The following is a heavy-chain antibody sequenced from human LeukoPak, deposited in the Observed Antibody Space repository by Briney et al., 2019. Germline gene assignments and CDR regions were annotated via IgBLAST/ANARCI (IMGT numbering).Heavy chain of an antibody. Sequence: GGSLRLSCAASGFTVSSNYMSWVRQAPGKGLEWVSVIYSGGSTYYADSVKGRFTISRDNSKNTLYLQMNSLRAEDTAVYYCAKDHDIVVVPGASYLDYWGQGTLVTVSS. D-gene: IGHD2-2*01. CDR1: GFTVSSNY. V-gene: IGHV3-53*05. J-gene: IGHJ4*02. CDR2: IYSGGST. CDR3: AKDHDIVVVPGASYLDY.